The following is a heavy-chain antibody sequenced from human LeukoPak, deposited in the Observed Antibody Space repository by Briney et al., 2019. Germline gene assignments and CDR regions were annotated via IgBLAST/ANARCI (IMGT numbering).Heavy chain of an antibody. V-gene: IGHV4-38-2*01. D-gene: IGHD2-15*01. CDR1: GYSISSGYY. CDR2: IYHSGST. Sequence: SETLSLTCAVSGYSISSGYYWGWIRQPPGQGLEWIGSIYHSGSTYYTPSLKSRVTISVDTSKKQFSLKLSSVTAADTAVYYGARVGEDYCSGGSCWSRPPDRFDPWGQGTLVTVSS. J-gene: IGHJ5*02. CDR3: ARVGEDYCSGGSCWSRPPDRFDP.